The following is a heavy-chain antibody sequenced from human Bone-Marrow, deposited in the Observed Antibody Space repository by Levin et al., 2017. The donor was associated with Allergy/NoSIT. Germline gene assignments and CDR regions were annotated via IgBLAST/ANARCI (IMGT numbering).Heavy chain of an antibody. CDR1: GFTFSDYY. V-gene: IGHV3-11*05. Sequence: GESLKISCAASGFTFSDYYMSWIRQAPGKGLEWVSYISSSSSYTNYADSVKGRFTISRDNAKNSLYLQMNSLRAEDTAVYYCARVVDILTGFERRYFDLWGRGTLVTVSS. CDR3: ARVVDILTGFERRYFDL. CDR2: ISSSSSYT. D-gene: IGHD3-9*01. J-gene: IGHJ2*01.